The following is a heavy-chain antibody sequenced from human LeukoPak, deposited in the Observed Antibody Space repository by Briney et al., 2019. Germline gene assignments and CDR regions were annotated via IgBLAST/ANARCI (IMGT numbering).Heavy chain of an antibody. D-gene: IGHD6-13*01. CDR1: GFTFSSYA. Sequence: EGSLRLSCATSGFTFSSYAMSWVRQAPGKGLEWVSTISPSGGVTFYSDSVWGRFTISRDYSKDTLFLQMNSLRAEDTALYYCAKDGLAAAGKFNWFDPWGQGTLVTVSS. J-gene: IGHJ5*02. CDR2: ISPSGGVT. V-gene: IGHV3-23*01. CDR3: AKDGLAAAGKFNWFDP.